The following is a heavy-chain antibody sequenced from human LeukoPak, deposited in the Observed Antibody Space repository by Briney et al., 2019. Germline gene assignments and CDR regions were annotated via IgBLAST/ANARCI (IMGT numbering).Heavy chain of an antibody. J-gene: IGHJ5*02. CDR1: GYTFTGYY. D-gene: IGHD5-12*01. CDR2: INPNSGGT. CDR3: ARLSTRGYDPIIDP. V-gene: IGHV1-2*02. Sequence: ASVKVSCKASGYTFTGYYMHWVRQAPGQGLEWMGWINPNSGGTNYAQKFQGRVTMTRDTSISTAYMELTRLRSDDTAVYYCARLSTRGYDPIIDPWGQGSLVTVSS.